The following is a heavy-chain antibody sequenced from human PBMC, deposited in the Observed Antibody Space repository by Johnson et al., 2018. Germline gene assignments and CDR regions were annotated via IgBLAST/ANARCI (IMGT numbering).Heavy chain of an antibody. J-gene: IGHJ1*01. CDR2: ISYDESNK. Sequence: QVQLQESGGGVVLPGRSLRLSCAASGFSFSICAMHWVRQAPGKGLEWVAVISYDESNKYYADSVKGRFTISRDNSKNTLYLQMNSLRVEDTALYYCAHTAASYSEYFQHWGQGTLVTVSS. CDR3: AHTAASYSEYFQH. CDR1: GFSFSICA. D-gene: IGHD2-15*01. V-gene: IGHV3-30*03.